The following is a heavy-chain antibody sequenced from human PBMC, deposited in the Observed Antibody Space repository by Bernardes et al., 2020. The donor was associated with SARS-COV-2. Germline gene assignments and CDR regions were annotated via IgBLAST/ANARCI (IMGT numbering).Heavy chain of an antibody. Sequence: GRSLRLSCASSGFTFRGSSMHWVLQASGKGLEWVGRIRSTANRYATAYAASVTGRFTISRDDSKNTAYLQMNSLKTEDTAVYYCTPNYDFWSGYLSYYYYGMDVWGQGTTVTVSS. J-gene: IGHJ6*02. V-gene: IGHV3-73*01. CDR2: IRSTANRYAT. CDR1: GFTFRGSS. CDR3: TPNYDFWSGYLSYYYYGMDV. D-gene: IGHD3-3*01.